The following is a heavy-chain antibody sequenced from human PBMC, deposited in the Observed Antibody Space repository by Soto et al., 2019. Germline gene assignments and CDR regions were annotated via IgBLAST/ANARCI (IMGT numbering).Heavy chain of an antibody. CDR3: ARDQTRYYYDSSAYFDY. CDR2: ISAYNGNT. CDR1: GYTFTSYG. V-gene: IGHV1-18*01. J-gene: IGHJ4*02. Sequence: ASVKVSCKASGYTFTSYGISWVRQAPGQGLEWMGWISAYNGNTNYAQKLQGRVTMTTDTSTSTAYMELRSLRSDDTAVYYCARDQTRYYYDSSAYFDYWGQGTLVTVSS. D-gene: IGHD3-22*01.